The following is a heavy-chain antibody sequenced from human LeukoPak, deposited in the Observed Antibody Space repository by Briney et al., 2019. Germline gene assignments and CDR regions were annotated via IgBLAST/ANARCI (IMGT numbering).Heavy chain of an antibody. Sequence: SETLSLTCTVSGGSISSYYWSWIRQPPGKGLEWIGYIYYSGSTNYNPSLKSRVTISVDTSKNQFSLKLSSVTAADTAVYYCARGEVAESLHLWGQGTLVIVSS. CDR3: ARGEVAESLHL. CDR2: IYYSGST. CDR1: GGSISSYY. V-gene: IGHV4-59*01. J-gene: IGHJ1*01.